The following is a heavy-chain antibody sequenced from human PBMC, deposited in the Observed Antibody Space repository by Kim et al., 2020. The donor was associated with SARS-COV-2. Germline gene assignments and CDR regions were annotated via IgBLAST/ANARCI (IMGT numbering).Heavy chain of an antibody. J-gene: IGHJ1*01. Sequence: PSFQGQVTISADKSISTAYLQWSSLKASDTAMYYCARLWRSYDREEYFQHWGQGTLVTVSS. CDR3: ARLWRSYDREEYFQH. V-gene: IGHV5-51*01. D-gene: IGHD3-22*01.